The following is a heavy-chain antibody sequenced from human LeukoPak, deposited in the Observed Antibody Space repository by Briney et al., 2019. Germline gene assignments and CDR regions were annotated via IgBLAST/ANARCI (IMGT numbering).Heavy chain of an antibody. CDR1: GYTFTDYY. Sequence: GASVTVSCKASGYTFTDYYMHWVRQAPGQGLEWMGWINPNSGDTKYAQKFQGRVTMTRDTSSSTANMELSRLRSDDTAVYYCARKYDILTGYANWFDPWGQGTLVTVSS. J-gene: IGHJ5*02. CDR3: ARKYDILTGYANWFDP. V-gene: IGHV1-2*02. CDR2: INPNSGDT. D-gene: IGHD3-9*01.